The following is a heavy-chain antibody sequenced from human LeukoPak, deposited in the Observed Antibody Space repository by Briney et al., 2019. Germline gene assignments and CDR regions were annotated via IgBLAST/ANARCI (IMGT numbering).Heavy chain of an antibody. CDR1: GGSFSGYY. V-gene: IGHV4-34*01. Sequence: NPSETLSLTCAVYGGSFSGYYWSWIRQPPGKGLEWIGEINHSGSTNYNPSLKSRVTISVDTSKNQFSLKLSSVTAADTAVYYCGRVDSWFTTYIDYWGQGTLVTVSS. CDR3: GRVDSWFTTYIDY. D-gene: IGHD3-10*01. CDR2: INHSGST. J-gene: IGHJ4*02.